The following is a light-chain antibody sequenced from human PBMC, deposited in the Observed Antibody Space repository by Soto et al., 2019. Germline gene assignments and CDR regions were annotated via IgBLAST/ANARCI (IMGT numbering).Light chain of an antibody. CDR2: AAS. V-gene: IGKV1-39*01. CDR3: QQSYSTRLT. CDR1: QNIKNY. Sequence: DIQMTQSPFSLSASVGDRVTISCRPSQNIKNYLNWYQQRPGNAPKLLIFAASTLQSGVPSRFSGSGSGTDFTLTISSLQPEDFATYYCQQSYSTRLTFGGGTKVEI. J-gene: IGKJ4*01.